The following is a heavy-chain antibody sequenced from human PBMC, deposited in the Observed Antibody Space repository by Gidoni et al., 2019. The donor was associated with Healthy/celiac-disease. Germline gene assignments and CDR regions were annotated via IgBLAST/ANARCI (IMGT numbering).Heavy chain of an antibody. CDR2: IDPSDSYT. Sequence: EVQLVQSGAEVKKPGESLRISCKGSGYSFTSYWISWVRQMPGKGLEWMGRIDPSDSYTNYSPSFQGHVTISADKSISTAYLQWSSLKASDTAMYYCARFTMVRGVTQGRNWFDPWGQGTLVTVSS. J-gene: IGHJ5*02. D-gene: IGHD3-10*01. CDR1: GYSFTSYW. CDR3: ARFTMVRGVTQGRNWFDP. V-gene: IGHV5-10-1*03.